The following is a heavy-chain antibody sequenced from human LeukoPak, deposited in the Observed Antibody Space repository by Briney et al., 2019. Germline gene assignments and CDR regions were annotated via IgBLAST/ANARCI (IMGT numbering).Heavy chain of an antibody. CDR2: IDPSDSHT. J-gene: IGHJ4*02. CDR3: AIGGYSCEY. V-gene: IGHV5-10-1*01. D-gene: IGHD5-18*01. CDR1: GYSFTSYW. Sequence: GESLKISCKGSGYSFTSYWISWVRQMPGKGLEWMGRIDPSDSHTTYSLSFEGHVNMSADKSVSTAYLHWSSLKASDTAMYYCAIGGYSCEYWGQGTLVTVSS.